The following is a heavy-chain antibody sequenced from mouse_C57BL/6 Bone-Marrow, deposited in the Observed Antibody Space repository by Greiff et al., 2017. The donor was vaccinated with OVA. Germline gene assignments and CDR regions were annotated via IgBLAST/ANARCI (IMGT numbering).Heavy chain of an antibody. CDR2: INSDGGST. V-gene: IGHV5-2*01. D-gene: IGHD5-1*01. Sequence: EVKLMESGGGLVQPGESLKLSCESNEYEFPSHDMSWVRKTPEKRLELVAAINSDGGSTYYPAPMERRFLISRDNPLKTLYLQTSSPRADDTALYYCARPVPNNYWGQGTSVTVSS. J-gene: IGHJ4*01. CDR1: EYEFPSHD. CDR3: ARPVPNNY.